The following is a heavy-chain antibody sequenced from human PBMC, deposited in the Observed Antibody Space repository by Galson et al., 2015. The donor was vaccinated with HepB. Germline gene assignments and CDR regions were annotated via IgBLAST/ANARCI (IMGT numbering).Heavy chain of an antibody. V-gene: IGHV3-30-3*01. CDR3: ARGSGITMVWGVIFDGGDY. Sequence: SLRLSCAASGFTFSSYAMHWVRQAPGKGLEWVAVISYDGSNKYYADSVKGRFTISRDNSKNTLYLQMNSLRAEDTAVYYCARGSGITMVWGVIFDGGDYWGQGTLVTVSS. CDR2: ISYDGSNK. D-gene: IGHD3-10*01. CDR1: GFTFSSYA. J-gene: IGHJ4*02.